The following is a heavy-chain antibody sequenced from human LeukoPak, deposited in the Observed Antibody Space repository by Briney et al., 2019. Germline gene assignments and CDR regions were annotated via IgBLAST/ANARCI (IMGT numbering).Heavy chain of an antibody. CDR1: GYTFTGYY. J-gene: IGHJ4*02. Sequence: EASVKVSCKASGYTFTGYYMHWVRQAPGQGLEWMGWINPNSGGTNYAQKFQGRVTMTRDTSISTAYMELSRPRSDDTAVYYCAIADHPRDGYNFRVSDYWGQGTLVTVSS. D-gene: IGHD5-24*01. V-gene: IGHV1-2*02. CDR2: INPNSGGT. CDR3: AIADHPRDGYNFRVSDY.